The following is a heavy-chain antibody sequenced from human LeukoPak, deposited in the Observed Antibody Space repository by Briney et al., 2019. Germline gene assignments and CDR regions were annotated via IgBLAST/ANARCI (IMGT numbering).Heavy chain of an antibody. CDR2: INPTSGGT. CDR1: GYAFINYY. V-gene: IGHV1-2*06. D-gene: IGHD6-19*01. J-gene: IGHJ4*02. Sequence: ASVRVSCKASGYAFINYYIHWARQAPGQGLEWMGRINPTSGGTNYAQKFQGRVTMTRDTSISTAYMELSSLRSDDTAVYYCAKTFNGGWLLGDYWGQGTLVTVSS. CDR3: AKTFNGGWLLGDY.